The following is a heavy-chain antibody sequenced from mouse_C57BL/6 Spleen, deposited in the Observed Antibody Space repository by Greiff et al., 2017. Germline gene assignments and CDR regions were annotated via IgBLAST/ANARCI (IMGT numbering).Heavy chain of an antibody. Sequence: VKLSCKASGYTFTSYGISWVKQRTGQGLEWIGEIYPRSGNTYYNEKFKGKATLTADKSSSTAYMELRSLTSEDSAVYFCARDDYDYDGYAMDYWGQGTSVTVSS. CDR1: GYTFTSYG. CDR3: ARDDYDYDGYAMDY. CDR2: IYPRSGNT. D-gene: IGHD2-4*01. J-gene: IGHJ4*01. V-gene: IGHV1-81*01.